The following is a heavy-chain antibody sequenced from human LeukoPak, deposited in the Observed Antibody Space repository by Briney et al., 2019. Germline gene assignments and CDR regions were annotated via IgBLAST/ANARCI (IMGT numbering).Heavy chain of an antibody. J-gene: IGHJ4*02. V-gene: IGHV3-30*02. D-gene: IGHD3-16*01. CDR2: IRYDGSNK. CDR1: AFTFSRYG. CDR3: ASGGPDNAKYYFDY. Sequence: GGSLRLSCAASAFTFSRYGMHWVRQAPGKGLEWVAFIRYDGSNKYYADSVKGRFTISRDNSKNTLYLQMNSLRAEDTAVYYCASGGPDNAKYYFDYWGQGTLVTVSS.